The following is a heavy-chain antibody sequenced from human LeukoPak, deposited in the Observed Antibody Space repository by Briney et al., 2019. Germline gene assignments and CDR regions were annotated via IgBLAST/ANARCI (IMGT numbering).Heavy chain of an antibody. CDR1: GGSISSHY. CDR2: VDYAGST. Sequence: SETPSLTCTVSGGSISSHYWTWIRQSPGKGLEWVGYVDYAGSTNYKSSLQSRVTISADTPKNEFSLRRTSVTAADTAVYFCARLAVRYYDSSGYFDSWGQGTLVTVSS. D-gene: IGHD3-22*01. CDR3: ARLAVRYYDSSGYFDS. J-gene: IGHJ4*02. V-gene: IGHV4-59*08.